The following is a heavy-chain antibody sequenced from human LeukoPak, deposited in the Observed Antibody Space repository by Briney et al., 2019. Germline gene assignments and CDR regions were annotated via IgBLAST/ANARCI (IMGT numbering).Heavy chain of an antibody. CDR2: IYSGGST. D-gene: IGHD4-23*01. J-gene: IGHJ4*02. V-gene: IGHV3-53*01. CDR3: ASFDYGGNSGNDY. CDR1: GFTVSSNY. Sequence: PGGSLRLSCAASGFTVSSNYMSWVRQAPGKGLEWVSVIYSGGSTYYADSVKGRFTISRDNSKNTLYLQMNSLRAEDTAVYYCASFDYGGNSGNDYWGQGTLVTVSS.